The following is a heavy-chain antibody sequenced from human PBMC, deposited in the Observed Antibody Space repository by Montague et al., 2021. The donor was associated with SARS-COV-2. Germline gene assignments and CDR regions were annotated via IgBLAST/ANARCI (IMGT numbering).Heavy chain of an antibody. D-gene: IGHD3-9*01. CDR3: AHLIRYYDIFTGIPFDY. CDR1: GFSLTTRTVG. Sequence: PALVKPTQTLTLTCTFSGFSLTTRTVGVGWIRQPPGKALEWLALIYSXDDKRYSPSLQNRLTITKDTSKNQVVLRMTNMDPVDTATYYCAHLIRYYDIFTGIPFDYWGQGILVAVSS. CDR2: IYSXDDK. J-gene: IGHJ4*02. V-gene: IGHV2-5*01.